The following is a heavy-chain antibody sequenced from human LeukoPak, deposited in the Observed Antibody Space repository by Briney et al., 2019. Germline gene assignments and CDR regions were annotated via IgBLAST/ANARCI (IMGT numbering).Heavy chain of an antibody. D-gene: IGHD2-15*01. Sequence: SETLSLTCTVSGGSISSYYWSWIRQPPGKGLEWIGYIYYSGSTNYNPSLKSRVTISVDKSKNQVSLKPSSLPAADTAVYYCARDPRSSVVAATGFAPWGQGTLVTVSS. CDR1: GGSISSYY. J-gene: IGHJ5*02. CDR2: IYYSGST. CDR3: ARDPRSSVVAATGFAP. V-gene: IGHV4-59*01.